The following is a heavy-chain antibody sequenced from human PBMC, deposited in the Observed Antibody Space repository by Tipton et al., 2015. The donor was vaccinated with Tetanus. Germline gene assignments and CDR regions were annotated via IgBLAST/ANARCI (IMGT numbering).Heavy chain of an antibody. J-gene: IGHJ6*02. V-gene: IGHV4-59*01. Sequence: TLSLTCTVSGGSINSYYWSWVRLPPGKGLEWIGNVHYSGSTHYNPPLKSRVIISVDTSKNQFSLKLRSVTAADTAVYYCARDPAWGWLQFHGMDVWGQGTTVTVSS. D-gene: IGHD5-24*01. CDR2: VHYSGST. CDR3: ARDPAWGWLQFHGMDV. CDR1: GGSINSYY.